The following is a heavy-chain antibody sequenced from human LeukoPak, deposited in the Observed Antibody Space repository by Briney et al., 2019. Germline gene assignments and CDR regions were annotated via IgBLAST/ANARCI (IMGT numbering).Heavy chain of an antibody. J-gene: IGHJ5*02. CDR1: GFTFSSYA. D-gene: IGHD2-2*01. Sequence: GRSLRLSRAASGFTFSSYAMHWVRQAPGKGLEWVAVISYDGSNKYYADSVKGRFTISRDNSKNTLYLQMNSLRAEDTAVYYCEGYCSSTSCYSSSYNWFDPWGQGTLVTVSS. V-gene: IGHV3-30-3*01. CDR3: EGYCSSTSCYSSSYNWFDP. CDR2: ISYDGSNK.